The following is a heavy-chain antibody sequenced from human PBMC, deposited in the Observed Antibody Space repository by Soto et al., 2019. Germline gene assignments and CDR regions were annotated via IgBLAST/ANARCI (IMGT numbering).Heavy chain of an antibody. J-gene: IGHJ5*02. Sequence: QITLKESGPTLVKPTQTLTLTCPFSGFSLSTSGVGVGWIRQPPGKALEWLALIYWDDDKRYSPSLKSRLTITKDTSKNQVVLTMTNMDPVDTATYYCARDVYFDWLYNWFDPWGQGTLVTVSS. D-gene: IGHD3-9*01. CDR1: GFSLSTSGVG. CDR2: IYWDDDK. CDR3: ARDVYFDWLYNWFDP. V-gene: IGHV2-5*02.